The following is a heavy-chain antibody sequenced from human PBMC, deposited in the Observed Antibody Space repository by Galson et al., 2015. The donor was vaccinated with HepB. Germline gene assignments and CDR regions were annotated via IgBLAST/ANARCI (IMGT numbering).Heavy chain of an antibody. CDR2: IYTTGST. CDR3: ARNNYFDL. J-gene: IGHJ4*02. CDR1: GGSISGYH. Sequence: LSLTCTVSGGSISGYHWSWIRQPAGKGLEWIGRIYTTGRIYTTGSTNYNPSLKSRVTMSVDTSKKQVSLNLTSVTAADTAVYYCARNNYFDLWGQGTLVTVSS. D-gene: IGHD1/OR15-1a*01. V-gene: IGHV4-4*07.